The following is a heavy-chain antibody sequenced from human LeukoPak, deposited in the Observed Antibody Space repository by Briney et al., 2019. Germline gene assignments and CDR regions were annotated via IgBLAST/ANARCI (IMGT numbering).Heavy chain of an antibody. CDR2: ISSSGGTT. V-gene: IGHV3-23*01. J-gene: IGHJ4*02. CDR3: AKDLYYYDSSGFDY. Sequence: GGSLRLSCAASGFTFSSYVMTWVRQAPGKGLEWVSDISSSGGTTYYADSVKGRFTISRDNPKNTLYLQMNSLRAEDTALYYCAKDLYYYDSSGFDYWGQGTLVTVSS. D-gene: IGHD3-22*01. CDR1: GFTFSSYV.